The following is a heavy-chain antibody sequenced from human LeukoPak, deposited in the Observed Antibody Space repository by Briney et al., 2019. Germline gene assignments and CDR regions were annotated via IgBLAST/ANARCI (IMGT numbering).Heavy chain of an antibody. J-gene: IGHJ4*02. CDR1: GYTFTGYY. V-gene: IGHV1-2*02. CDR3: ARFVVVTATYDY. D-gene: IGHD2-21*02. CDR2: INPNSGGT. Sequence: ASVKVSCKASGYTFTGYYMHWVRQAPGQGLEWMGWINPNSGGTNYAQKFQGRVTMTRDTSISTAYMELSRLRSDDTAVYYCARFVVVTATYDYWGQGTLVTVSS.